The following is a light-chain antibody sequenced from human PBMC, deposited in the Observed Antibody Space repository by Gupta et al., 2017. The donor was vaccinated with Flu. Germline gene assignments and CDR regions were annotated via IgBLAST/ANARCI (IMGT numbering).Light chain of an antibody. V-gene: IGKV1-39*01. CDR3: QQSHNTPHT. Sequence: IQMTQSPSFLSASVGDRVTIACRASQTVTTYLNWYQHKPGKAPKLLIYAAYTLQSGVPSRFSGGGSGTEFTLTINKLQLEDFATYYCQQSHNTPHTFGQGTRLEIK. CDR1: QTVTTY. CDR2: AAY. J-gene: IGKJ2*01.